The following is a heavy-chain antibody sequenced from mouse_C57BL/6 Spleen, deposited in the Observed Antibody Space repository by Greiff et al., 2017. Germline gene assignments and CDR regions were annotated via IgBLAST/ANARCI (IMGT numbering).Heavy chain of an antibody. J-gene: IGHJ4*01. CDR1: GFTFSDYY. D-gene: IGHD2-3*01. V-gene: IGHV5-16*01. Sequence: DVKLVESEGGLVQPGSSMKLSCTASGFTFSDYYMAWVRQVPEKGLEWVANINYDGSSTYYLDSLKSRFIISRDNAKNILYLQMSSLKSEDTATYYCARAGLLGYAMDYWGQGTSVTVSS. CDR3: ARAGLLGYAMDY. CDR2: INYDGSST.